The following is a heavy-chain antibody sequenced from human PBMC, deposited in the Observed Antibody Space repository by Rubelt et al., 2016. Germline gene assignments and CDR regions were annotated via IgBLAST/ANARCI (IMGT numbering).Heavy chain of an antibody. CDR3: ARESKCSSTSCYTGNWFDP. D-gene: IGHD2-2*02. CDR2: ISSSSSYI. CDR1: GFTFSSYS. Sequence: GFTFSSYSMNWVRQAPGKGLEWVSSISSSSSYIYYADSVKGRFTISRDNAKNSLYLQMNSLRAEDTAVYYCARESKCSSTSCYTGNWFDPWGQGTLVTVSS. J-gene: IGHJ5*02. V-gene: IGHV3-21*01.